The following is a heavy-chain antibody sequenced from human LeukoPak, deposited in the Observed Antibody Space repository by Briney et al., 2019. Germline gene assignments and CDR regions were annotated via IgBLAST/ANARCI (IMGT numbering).Heavy chain of an antibody. CDR2: TYYRSKWYN. J-gene: IGHJ4*02. D-gene: IGHD6-19*01. Sequence: SQTLSRTCVVSGDRGSSKNGAGNWIRQSPSRGLEWLGRTYYRSKWYNDYAESMEGRMTISQDTSKNQYSLHLNSVTPGDTAVYYCARDFGTTGWHTFDYWGQGTLVTVSS. CDR1: GDRGSSKNGA. V-gene: IGHV6-1*01. CDR3: ARDFGTTGWHTFDY.